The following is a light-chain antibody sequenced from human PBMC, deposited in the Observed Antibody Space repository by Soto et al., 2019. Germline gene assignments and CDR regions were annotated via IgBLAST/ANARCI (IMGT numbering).Light chain of an antibody. CDR3: QHYNTYSKA. CDR2: KIS. J-gene: IGKJ3*01. V-gene: IGKV2-24*01. CDR1: QSLVHSDGNTY. Sequence: DVVMTQTPLSSPVTLGQPASISCRSSQSLVHSDGNTYLSWYQQRPGQPPRLLIHKISMRFSGVPPRFSGGGFGTEFTLNISSLQPDDSAIYYCQHYNTYSKAFGPGTRVEIK.